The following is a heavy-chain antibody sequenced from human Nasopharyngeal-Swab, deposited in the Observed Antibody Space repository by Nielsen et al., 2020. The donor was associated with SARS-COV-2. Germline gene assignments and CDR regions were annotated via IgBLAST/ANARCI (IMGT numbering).Heavy chain of an antibody. CDR3: VKDQAAIYYMDV. Sequence: GESLKISCAASGFTFSSYAMHWVRQAPGKGLEWVAVISYDGSNKYYADSVKGRFTISRDNSKNTLYLQMNSLRGEDTAVYYCVKDQAAIYYMDVWGKGTTVTVSS. V-gene: IGHV3-30*04. D-gene: IGHD6-25*01. CDR2: ISYDGSNK. CDR1: GFTFSSYA. J-gene: IGHJ6*03.